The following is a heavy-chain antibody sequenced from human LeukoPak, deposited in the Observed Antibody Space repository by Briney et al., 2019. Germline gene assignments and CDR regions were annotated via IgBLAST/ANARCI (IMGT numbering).Heavy chain of an antibody. CDR3: ARDLSNRGRDYYYYMDV. CDR1: GGSFSGYY. Sequence: PSETLSLTCAVYGGSFSGYYWSWIRQPPGKGLEWIGEINHSGSTNYNPSLKSRVTMSVDTSKNQFSLKLSSVTAADTAVYYCARDLSNRGRDYYYYMDVWGKGTTVTVSS. D-gene: IGHD7-27*01. V-gene: IGHV4-34*01. J-gene: IGHJ6*03. CDR2: INHSGST.